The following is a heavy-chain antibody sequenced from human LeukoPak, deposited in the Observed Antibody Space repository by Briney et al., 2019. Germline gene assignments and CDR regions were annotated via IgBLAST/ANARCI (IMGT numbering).Heavy chain of an antibody. V-gene: IGHV1-18*01. CDR3: ARDRGTRITMVRGSCRFDY. D-gene: IGHD3-10*01. CDR2: ISAYNGNT. Sequence: ASVKVSCKASGYTFTSYGISWVRQAPGQGLEWMGWISAYNGNTNYAQKLQGRVTMTTDTSTSTAYMELRSLRSDDTAVYYCARDRGTRITMVRGSCRFDYWGQGTLVTVSS. CDR1: GYTFTSYG. J-gene: IGHJ4*02.